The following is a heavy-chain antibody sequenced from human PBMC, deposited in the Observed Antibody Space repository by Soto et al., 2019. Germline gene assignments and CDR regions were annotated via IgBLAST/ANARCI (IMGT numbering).Heavy chain of an antibody. CDR1: GFNVMSYW. CDR2: IKEDGSEI. CDR3: ARDIGFDYVN. V-gene: IGHV3-7*01. Sequence: PGGSLRLSCAVSGFNVMSYWMSWVRQAPGRGLEWVASIKEDGSEIYYSHSVRGRFSISRDSAGNALHLTMNYLSAEDTGVYFCARDIGFDYVNWGQGXLVTVYS. J-gene: IGHJ4*02. D-gene: IGHD3-16*01.